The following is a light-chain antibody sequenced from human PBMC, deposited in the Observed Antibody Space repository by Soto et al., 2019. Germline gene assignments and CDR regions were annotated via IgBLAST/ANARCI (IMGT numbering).Light chain of an antibody. CDR1: EKINSY. Sequence: DIQLTQSPSSLSASVGDRVTITCRASEKINSYLHWYKQKPGKAPELMIYLTSSLQTGVTSRFGGSRAGTESALSISSLHPEDVETYYCQQSYDMPYTFGQVTKLE. CDR3: QQSYDMPYT. J-gene: IGKJ2*01. CDR2: LTS. V-gene: IGKV1-39*01.